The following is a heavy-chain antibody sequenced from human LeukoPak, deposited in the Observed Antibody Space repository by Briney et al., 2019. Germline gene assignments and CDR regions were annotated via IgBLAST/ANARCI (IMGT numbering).Heavy chain of an antibody. V-gene: IGHV4-39*01. J-gene: IGHJ6*02. CDR1: GGSISSSSYY. Sequence: PSETLSLTCTVSGGSISSSSYYWGWIRQPPGKGLEWIGSIYYSGGTYYNPSLKSRVTISVDTSKNQFSLKLSSVTAADTAVYYCARRLRDGYNSRYYYGMDVWGQGTTVTVSS. CDR3: ARRLRDGYNSRYYYGMDV. CDR2: IYYSGGT. D-gene: IGHD5-24*01.